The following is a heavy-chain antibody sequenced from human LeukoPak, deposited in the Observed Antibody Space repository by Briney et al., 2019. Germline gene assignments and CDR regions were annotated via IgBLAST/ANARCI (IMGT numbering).Heavy chain of an antibody. CDR1: GFTFSSYV. Sequence: GGSLRLSCAASGFTFSSYVMSWVRQAPGKGLEWVSTISGNGRNTYYADSVKGRFTISRDNSKITLYVEMNSLRAEDTAVYYCARGRGVYGYWYFDLWGRGTLVTVSS. V-gene: IGHV3-23*01. CDR3: ARGRGVYGYWYFDL. D-gene: IGHD2-15*01. J-gene: IGHJ2*01. CDR2: ISGNGRNT.